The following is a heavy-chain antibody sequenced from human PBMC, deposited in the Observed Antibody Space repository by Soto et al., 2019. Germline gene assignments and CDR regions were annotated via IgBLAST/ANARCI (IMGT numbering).Heavy chain of an antibody. Sequence: QVQLQESGPGLVKPSENLSLTCTVSGGSISSYYWSWIRQPPGKGLEWIGYIYYSGSTNYNPSLNSIVAIAVDTSKNQFSLKLSSVTAADTAVYYCARDVRGYSTNGICYIALDAFDIWGQGTMVTVSS. CDR1: GGSISSYY. CDR2: IYYSGST. J-gene: IGHJ3*02. D-gene: IGHD2-8*01. CDR3: ARDVRGYSTNGICYIALDAFDI. V-gene: IGHV4-59*01.